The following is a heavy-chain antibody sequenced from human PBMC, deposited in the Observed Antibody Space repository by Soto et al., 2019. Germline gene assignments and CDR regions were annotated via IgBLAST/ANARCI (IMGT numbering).Heavy chain of an antibody. J-gene: IGHJ4*02. CDR3: ASSHDDVWGNYPTY. Sequence: PGGSLRLSCAGSGFILSDHYIDWVRQAPGKGLEWVSSISGSSSSVYYADSVKGRFTISRDNAKNSLYLQMNSLRADDTAMYYCASSHDDVWGNYPTYWGQGTQVTVSS. CDR1: GFILSDHY. CDR2: ISGSSSSV. D-gene: IGHD3-16*02. V-gene: IGHV3-21*01.